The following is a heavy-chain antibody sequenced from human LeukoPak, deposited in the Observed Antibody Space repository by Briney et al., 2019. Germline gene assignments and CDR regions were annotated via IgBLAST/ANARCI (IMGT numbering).Heavy chain of an antibody. CDR1: GFTFSSYS. CDR2: ISSSSSYI. V-gene: IGHV3-21*01. CDR3: ARDEDDYYYYMDV. Sequence: GGSLRLSCAASGFTFSSYSMNWVRQAPGKGLEWVSSISSSSSYIYYADSVKGRFTISRDNAKNSLYLQMNSLRAEDTAVYYCARDEDDYYYYMDVWGKGTTVTVSS. J-gene: IGHJ6*03.